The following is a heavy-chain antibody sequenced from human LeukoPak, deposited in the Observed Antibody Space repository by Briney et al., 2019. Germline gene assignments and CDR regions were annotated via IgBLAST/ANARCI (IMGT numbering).Heavy chain of an antibody. V-gene: IGHV3-30-3*01. D-gene: IGHD2-2*01. CDR1: GFTFSSYA. J-gene: IGHJ6*02. Sequence: GGSLRLSCAASGFTFSSYAMHWVRQAPGKGLEWVAVISYDGSNKYYADSVKGRFTISRDNSKNTLYLQMNSLRAEDTAVYYCARDRGVVVPAAIYYYYGMDAWGQGTTVTVSS. CDR3: ARDRGVVVPAAIYYYYGMDA. CDR2: ISYDGSNK.